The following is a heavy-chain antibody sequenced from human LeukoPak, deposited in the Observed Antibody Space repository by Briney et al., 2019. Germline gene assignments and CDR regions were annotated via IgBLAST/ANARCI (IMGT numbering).Heavy chain of an antibody. D-gene: IGHD3-3*01. CDR3: ARGSYDFWSGYSDPYYYYYMDV. V-gene: IGHV4-59*01. J-gene: IGHJ6*03. Sequence: SETLSLTCTVSGGSISSYYWSWIRQPPGKGLEWIGYIYYSGSTNYNPSLKSRVTISVDTSKNQFSLKPSSVTAADTAVYYCARGSYDFWSGYSDPYYYYYMDVWGKGTTVTVSS. CDR1: GGSISSYY. CDR2: IYYSGST.